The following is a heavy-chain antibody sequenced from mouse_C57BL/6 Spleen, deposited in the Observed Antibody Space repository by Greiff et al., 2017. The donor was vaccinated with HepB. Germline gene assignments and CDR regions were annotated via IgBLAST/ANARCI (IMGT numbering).Heavy chain of an antibody. V-gene: IGHV1-7*01. D-gene: IGHD1-1*01. J-gene: IGHJ1*03. CDR2: INPSSGYT. Sequence: VQLQQSGAELAKPGASVKLSCKASGYTFTSYWMHWVKQRPGQGLEWIGYINPSSGYTKYNQKFKNKATLTADNSYSTAYMQLSSLTYEDSAVYYCASSSGSDWYFDVWGTGTTGTVSS. CDR1: GYTFTSYW. CDR3: ASSSGSDWYFDV.